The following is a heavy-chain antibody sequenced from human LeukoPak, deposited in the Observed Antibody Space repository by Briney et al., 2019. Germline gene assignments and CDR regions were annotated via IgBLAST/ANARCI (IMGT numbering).Heavy chain of an antibody. Sequence: GGSLRLSCAASGFTFSSYAMGWVRQAPGKGLEWVSAISGSGGSTYYADSVKGRFTISRDNSKNTLYLQMNSLRAEDTAVYYCAKQIAVAYYFDYWGQGTLVTVSS. D-gene: IGHD6-19*01. CDR3: AKQIAVAYYFDY. CDR1: GFTFSSYA. CDR2: ISGSGGST. J-gene: IGHJ4*02. V-gene: IGHV3-23*01.